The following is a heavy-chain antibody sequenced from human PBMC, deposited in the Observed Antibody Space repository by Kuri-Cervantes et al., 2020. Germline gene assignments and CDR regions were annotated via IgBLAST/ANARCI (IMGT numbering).Heavy chain of an antibody. CDR3: AGFTMVRGVITTLDY. CDR1: GGTFSRYA. D-gene: IGHD3-10*01. Sequence: SVKVSCKATGGTFSRYAISWVRQAPGQGREWMGGIIPIFGTANYAQKFQGRVTITADESTSTAYMELSSLRSEDTAVYYCAGFTMVRGVITTLDYWGQGTLVTVSS. CDR2: IIPIFGTA. J-gene: IGHJ4*02. V-gene: IGHV1-69*13.